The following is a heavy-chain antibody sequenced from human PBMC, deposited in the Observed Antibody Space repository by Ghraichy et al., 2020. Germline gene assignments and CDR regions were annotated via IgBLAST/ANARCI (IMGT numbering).Heavy chain of an antibody. Sequence: GGSLRLSCAASGFTFSNAWMSWVRQAPGKGLEWVGRIKSKTDGGTTDYAAPVKGRFTISRDDSKNTLYLQMNSLKTEDTAVYYCEAAAGGEDYYYYYGMDVWGQGTTVTVSS. CDR3: EAAAGGEDYYYYYGMDV. CDR2: IKSKTDGGTT. CDR1: GFTFSNAW. D-gene: IGHD6-13*01. J-gene: IGHJ6*02. V-gene: IGHV3-15*01.